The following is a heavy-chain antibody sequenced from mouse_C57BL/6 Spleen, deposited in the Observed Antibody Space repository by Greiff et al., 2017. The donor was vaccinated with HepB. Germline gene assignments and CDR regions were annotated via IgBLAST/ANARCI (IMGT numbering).Heavy chain of an antibody. Sequence: VQVVESGPGLVQPSQSLSITCTVSGFSLTSYGVHWVRQSPGKGLEWLGVIWSGGSTDYNAAFISRLSISKDNSKSQVFFKMNSLQADDTAIYYCARKAYYSPYYAMDYWGQGTSVTVSS. CDR2: IWSGGST. CDR3: ARKAYYSPYYAMDY. CDR1: GFSLTSYG. D-gene: IGHD2-12*01. V-gene: IGHV2-2*01. J-gene: IGHJ4*01.